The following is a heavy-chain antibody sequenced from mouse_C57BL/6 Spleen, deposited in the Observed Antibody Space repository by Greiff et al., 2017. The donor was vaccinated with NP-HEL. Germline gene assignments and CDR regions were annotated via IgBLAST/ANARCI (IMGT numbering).Heavy chain of an antibody. CDR2: IRNKANGYTT. CDR3: ARRRNYAMDY. Sequence: EVQVVESGGGLVQPGGSLSLSCAASGFTFTDYYMSWVRQPPGKALEWLGFIRNKANGYTTEYSASVKGRFTISRDNSQSILYLQMNALRAEDSATYYCARRRNYAMDYWGQGTSVTVSS. CDR1: GFTFTDYY. V-gene: IGHV7-3*01. J-gene: IGHJ4*01.